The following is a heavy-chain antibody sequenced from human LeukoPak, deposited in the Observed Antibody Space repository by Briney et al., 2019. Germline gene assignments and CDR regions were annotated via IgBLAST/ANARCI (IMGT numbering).Heavy chain of an antibody. CDR3: ARGGAIGRWLQPFDY. D-gene: IGHD5-24*01. V-gene: IGHV4-30-4*07. CDR2: IYYSGST. CDR1: GGSISSGGYS. J-gene: IGHJ4*02. Sequence: PSETLCLTCAVSGGSISSGGYSWSWIRQPPGKGLEWIGYIYYSGSTYYNPSLKSRVTISVDTSKNQFSLKLSSVTAADTAVYYCARGGAIGRWLQPFDYWGQGTLVTVSS.